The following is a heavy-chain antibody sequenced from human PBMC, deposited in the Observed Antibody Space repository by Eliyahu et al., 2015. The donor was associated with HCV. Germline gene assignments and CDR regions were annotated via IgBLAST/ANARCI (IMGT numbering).Heavy chain of an antibody. CDR2: TGSSHTGEILI. D-gene: IGHD4-23*01. Sequence: QVQLVESGGGLVKPGGSLKLSCAMSGITFSDYYMSWFRXAPGKGLEWVSFTGSSHTGEILIFYADSVKGRFTISRDNAKRSLILQMNSLRVEDTAVYYCAREAPGRNGHFLHYWGRGTLVTVSS. V-gene: IGHV3-11*04. CDR1: GITFSDYY. CDR3: AREAPGRNGHFLHY. J-gene: IGHJ4*02.